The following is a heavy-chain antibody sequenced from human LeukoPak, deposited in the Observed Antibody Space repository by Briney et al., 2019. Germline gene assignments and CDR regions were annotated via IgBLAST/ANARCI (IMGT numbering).Heavy chain of an antibody. D-gene: IGHD6-6*01. CDR2: IYSGGST. V-gene: IGHV3-66*01. Sequence: GGSLRLSCAASGFTVSSSYMSWVRQAPGKGLEWVSVIYSGGSTYYADSVKGRLTISRDNSKNTLYLQMNSLRAEDTAVYYCATSSRSTKRIDYWGQGTLVTVSS. CDR3: ATSSRSTKRIDY. CDR1: GFTVSSSY. J-gene: IGHJ4*02.